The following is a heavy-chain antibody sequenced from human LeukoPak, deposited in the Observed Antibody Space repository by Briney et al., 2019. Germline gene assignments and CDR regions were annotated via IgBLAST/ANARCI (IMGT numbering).Heavy chain of an antibody. CDR2: ISSSSSYI. D-gene: IGHD3-3*01. Sequence: GGSLRLSCAASGFTFSSYSMNWVRQAPGKGLEWVSSISSSSSYIYYADSVKGRFTISRDNAKNSLYLQMNSLRAEDTAVYYCARDRAPNYDFWSLDASHIWGQGTMVTVSS. CDR1: GFTFSSYS. V-gene: IGHV3-21*01. J-gene: IGHJ3*02. CDR3: ARDRAPNYDFWSLDASHI.